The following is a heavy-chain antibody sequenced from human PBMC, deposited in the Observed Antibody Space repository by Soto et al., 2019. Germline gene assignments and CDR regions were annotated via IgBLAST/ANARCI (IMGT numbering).Heavy chain of an antibody. CDR2: ISYDGSNK. J-gene: IGHJ4*02. D-gene: IGHD3-16*01. CDR3: AKDLWGPHAMIGPEVTFDY. CDR1: GFTFSSYG. Sequence: QVQLVESGGGVVQPGRSLRLSCAASGFTFSSYGMHWVRQAPGKGLEWVAVISYDGSNKYYADSVKGRFTISRDNSKNTLYLQMNSLRAEDTAVYYCAKDLWGPHAMIGPEVTFDYWGQGTLVTVSS. V-gene: IGHV3-30*18.